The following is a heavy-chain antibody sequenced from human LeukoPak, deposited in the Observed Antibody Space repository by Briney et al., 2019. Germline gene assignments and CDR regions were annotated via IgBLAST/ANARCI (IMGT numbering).Heavy chain of an antibody. V-gene: IGHV1-18*01. CDR1: GYTFISYG. CDR2: ISAYNGNT. D-gene: IGHD1-26*01. J-gene: IGHJ4*02. Sequence: ASVKVSCKASGYTFISYGISWVRQAPGQGLEWMGWISAYNGNTNYAHKLQGRVTMTTDTSTSTAYMELRSLTSDDTAVYYCARDLSASLPDYWGQGTLVTVSS. CDR3: ARDLSASLPDY.